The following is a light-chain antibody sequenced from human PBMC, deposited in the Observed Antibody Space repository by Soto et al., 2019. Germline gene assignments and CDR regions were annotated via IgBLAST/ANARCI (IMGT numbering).Light chain of an antibody. CDR3: QQYENLPLT. J-gene: IGKJ4*01. Sequence: DIQLAQSPSSLSASVGDRVTIPCQARQDISKYLNWYQQKPGKAPKLLIYDASNLEPGIPSRFSGSGSGTNFSLTITSLQPEDIATYYCQQYENLPLTFGGGTKVDIK. V-gene: IGKV1-33*01. CDR1: QDISKY. CDR2: DAS.